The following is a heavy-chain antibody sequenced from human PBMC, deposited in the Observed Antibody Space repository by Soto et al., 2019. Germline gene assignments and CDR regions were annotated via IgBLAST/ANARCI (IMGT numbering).Heavy chain of an antibody. CDR3: AKDPHHFSSSFGWFDP. V-gene: IGHV3-30*18. J-gene: IGHJ5*02. Sequence: VQLVESGGGVVQPGRSLRLSCAASGFTFSSYGMHWVRQAPGKGLEWVAVISYDGSNKYYADSVKGRFTISRDNSKNTLYLQMNSLRAEDTAVYYCAKDPHHFSSSFGWFDPWGQGTLVTVSS. CDR1: GFTFSSYG. CDR2: ISYDGSNK. D-gene: IGHD6-6*01.